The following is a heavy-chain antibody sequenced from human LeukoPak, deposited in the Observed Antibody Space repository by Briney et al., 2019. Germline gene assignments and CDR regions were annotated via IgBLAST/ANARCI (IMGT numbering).Heavy chain of an antibody. CDR2: IYYSGST. Sequence: SETLSLTFTVSVDSSRADIWRSISQPPGKGLEWIGYIYYSGSTTYNPSLKSRITMSVDTAKHQFSLKLRSVPAADTAVYYCARGDFSIKRHCYLRLMGVWGKGTTVTVSS. CDR1: VDSSRADI. CDR3: ARGDFSIKRHCYLRLMGV. V-gene: IGHV4-59*01. J-gene: IGHJ6*03. D-gene: IGHD3-16*02.